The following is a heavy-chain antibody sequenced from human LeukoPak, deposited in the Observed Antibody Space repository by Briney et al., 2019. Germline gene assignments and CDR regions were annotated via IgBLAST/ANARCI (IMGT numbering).Heavy chain of an antibody. CDR1: GFTFSSYS. CDR2: ISSSSSYI. Sequence: PGGSLRLSCAASGFTFSSYSMNWVRQAPGKGLEWVSSISSSSSYIYYADSVKGRFTISRDSAKNSLYLQMNSLRAEDTAVYYCATMVRGVIIPAYFDYWGQGTLVTVSS. V-gene: IGHV3-21*01. D-gene: IGHD3-10*01. J-gene: IGHJ4*02. CDR3: ATMVRGVIIPAYFDY.